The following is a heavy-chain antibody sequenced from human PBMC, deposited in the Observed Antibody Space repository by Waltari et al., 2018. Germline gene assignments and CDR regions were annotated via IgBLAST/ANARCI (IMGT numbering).Heavy chain of an antibody. J-gene: IGHJ4*02. V-gene: IGHV4-39*01. CDR2: IYYSGGN. CDR3: ASGGRDTARGQWIDY. D-gene: IGHD5-18*01. Sequence: QLQLQESGPGLVKPSETLSLTCTVSGGSISSSSYYWGWIRQPPGKGLEWIGSIYYSGGNYYYQSLKRQVTISVDTAKSLFSLKLSSVTASDTAVYSCASGGRDTARGQWIDYWGQGTLVTVSS. CDR1: GGSISSSSYY.